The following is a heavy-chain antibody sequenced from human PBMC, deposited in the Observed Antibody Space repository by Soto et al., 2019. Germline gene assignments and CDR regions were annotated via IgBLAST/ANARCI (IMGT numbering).Heavy chain of an antibody. CDR1: GFTVSTYY. CDR3: ARGPGGYYDI. V-gene: IGHV3-66*01. Sequence: EVQLVESGGDLVQPGGSLRLSCAASGFTVSTYYMTWVRQAPGKGLECVAIIYSGGNTFYADSVKGRFTIYRDTSKNTLHLQMNSLTADDTAVYYCARGPGGYYDIWGQGTLVTVSS. D-gene: IGHD3-22*01. CDR2: IYSGGNT. J-gene: IGHJ4*02.